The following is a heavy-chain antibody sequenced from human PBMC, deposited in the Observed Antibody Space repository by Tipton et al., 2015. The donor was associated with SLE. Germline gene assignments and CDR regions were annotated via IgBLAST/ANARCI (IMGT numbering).Heavy chain of an antibody. CDR2: MYYSGST. D-gene: IGHD6-19*01. J-gene: IGHJ4*02. Sequence: LRLSCTVSGGSISSSRYYWGWIRQPPGKGLEWIGSMYYSGSTYYNPSLKSRVTISVDTSKNQFSLKLSSVTAADTAVYYCARDIPPYSSGWYATDYWGQGTLVTVSS. CDR1: GGSISSSRYY. CDR3: ARDIPPYSSGWYATDY. V-gene: IGHV4-39*07.